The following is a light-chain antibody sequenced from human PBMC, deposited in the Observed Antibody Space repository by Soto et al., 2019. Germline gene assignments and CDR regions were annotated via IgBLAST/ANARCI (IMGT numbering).Light chain of an antibody. CDR1: SSSIGSNH. CDR2: RND. V-gene: IGLV1-47*01. J-gene: IGLJ1*01. CDR3: AIWDDSQSGPFV. Sequence: QSALTQPPSASGTPGQRVTISCSGSSSSIGSNHVYWYQHLPGTAPKLLIYRNDQRPSGVPDRFSGSKSGTSASLAISGLRSEDEADYYCAIWDDSQSGPFVFAPGTKLTVL.